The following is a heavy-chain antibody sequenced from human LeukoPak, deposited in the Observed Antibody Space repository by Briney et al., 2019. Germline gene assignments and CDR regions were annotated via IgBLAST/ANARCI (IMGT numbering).Heavy chain of an antibody. CDR1: GGSISSSSYY. J-gene: IGHJ5*02. D-gene: IGHD3-3*01. CDR2: IYYSGST. CDR3: ARRATYYDFWSGHGTFDP. Sequence: SETLSLTCTVSGGSISSSSYYWGWIRQPPGKGLEWIGSIYYSGSTYYNPSLKSRATISVDTSKNQFSLKLSSVTAADTAVYYCARRATYYDFWSGHGTFDPWGQGTLVTVSS. V-gene: IGHV4-39*01.